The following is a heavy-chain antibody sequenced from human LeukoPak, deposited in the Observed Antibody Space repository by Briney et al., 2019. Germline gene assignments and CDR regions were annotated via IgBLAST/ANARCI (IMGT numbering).Heavy chain of an antibody. Sequence: ASVKVSCKASGYTFTGYYMHWVRQAPGQGLEWMGWINPNSGGTNYAQKFQGRVTMTRDTSISTAYMELSRLRSDDTAVYYCAREKRMTTVTLYYYYGMDVWGQGTTVTVSS. D-gene: IGHD4-17*01. CDR2: INPNSGGT. V-gene: IGHV1-2*02. J-gene: IGHJ6*02. CDR1: GYTFTGYY. CDR3: AREKRMTTVTLYYYYGMDV.